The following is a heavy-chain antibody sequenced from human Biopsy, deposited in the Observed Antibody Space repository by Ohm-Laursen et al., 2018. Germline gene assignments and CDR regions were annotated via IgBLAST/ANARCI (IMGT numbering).Heavy chain of an antibody. CDR3: ARGGFFAYSTFDY. CDR1: GFIFSNYY. J-gene: IGHJ4*02. CDR2: IQRNGLTT. V-gene: IGHV3-74*01. Sequence: SLRLSCTASGFIFSNYYLHWVRQAPGKGLVWVSPIQRNGLTTVYTDSVKGRFTISRDNSKNTLYLQMNSLRAEDTAVYYCARGGFFAYSTFDYWGQGALVTVSS. D-gene: IGHD4-11*01.